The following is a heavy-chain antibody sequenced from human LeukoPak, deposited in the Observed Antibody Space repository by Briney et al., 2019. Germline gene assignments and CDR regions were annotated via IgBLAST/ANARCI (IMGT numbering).Heavy chain of an antibody. J-gene: IGHJ4*02. D-gene: IGHD3-22*01. CDR2: INHSGST. V-gene: IGHV4-34*01. CDR1: GGSISSGYY. Sequence: SETLSLTCTVSGGSISSGYYWSWIRQPPGKGLEWIGEINHSGSTNYNPSLKSRVTISVDTSKNQFSLKLSSVTAADTAVYYCARGRRTYHYDSSGYPLDYWGQGTLVTVSS. CDR3: ARGRRTYHYDSSGYPLDY.